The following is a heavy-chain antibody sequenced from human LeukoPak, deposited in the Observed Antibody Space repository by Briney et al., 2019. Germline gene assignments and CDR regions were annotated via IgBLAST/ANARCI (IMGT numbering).Heavy chain of an antibody. V-gene: IGHV1-69*05. J-gene: IGHJ3*02. CDR1: GYTFTGYH. D-gene: IGHD3-22*01. Sequence: GASVKVSCKASGYTFTGYHIHWVRQAPGQGLEWMGGIISLYGTAKYTQKFQDRVSITTDESTSTAYMELSSLRSEDTAVYYCARGWSYDSSGWLAFDIWGQGTMVTVSS. CDR3: ARGWSYDSSGWLAFDI. CDR2: IISLYGTA.